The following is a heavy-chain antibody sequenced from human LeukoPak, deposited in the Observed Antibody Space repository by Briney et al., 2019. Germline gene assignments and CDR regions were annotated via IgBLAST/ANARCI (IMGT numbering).Heavy chain of an antibody. J-gene: IGHJ4*02. CDR1: GFTFDDYA. CDR2: ISWNSGSI. D-gene: IGHD3-22*01. V-gene: IGHV3-9*03. CDR3: AKDWSYDSSGYYHY. Sequence: PGGSLRLSCAASGFTFDDYAMHWVRQAPGKGLEWVSGISWNSGSIGYADSVKGRFTISRDNAKNSLYLQMNSLRAEDMALYYCAKDWSYDSSGYYHYWGQGTLVTVSS.